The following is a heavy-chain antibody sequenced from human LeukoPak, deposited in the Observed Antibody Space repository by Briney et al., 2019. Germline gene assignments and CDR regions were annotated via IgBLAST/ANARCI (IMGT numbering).Heavy chain of an antibody. Sequence: SETLSLTCTVSGGSISSYYWSWIRQPSGKGLEWIGYIYYSGSTNYNPSLKSRVTISVDTSKNQFSLKLSSVTAADTAVYYCATGTTGSFDYWGQGTLVTVSS. D-gene: IGHD1-7*01. CDR2: IYYSGST. V-gene: IGHV4-59*01. CDR1: GGSISSYY. CDR3: ATGTTGSFDY. J-gene: IGHJ4*02.